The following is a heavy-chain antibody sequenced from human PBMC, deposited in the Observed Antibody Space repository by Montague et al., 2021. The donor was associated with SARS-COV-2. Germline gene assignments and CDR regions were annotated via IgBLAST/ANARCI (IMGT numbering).Heavy chain of an antibody. Sequence: SETLFLTCTVSGGSVRTSSYYWGWIRQPPGKGLDWIGSIYYSGSTYYNPSLKSRVTISVDTSKNQFSLKLSSVTAADTAVYYCAMRGGALDAFDIWSQGTMVIVSS. V-gene: IGHV4-39*01. CDR1: GGSVRTSSYY. J-gene: IGHJ3*02. CDR2: IYYSGST. CDR3: AMRGGALDAFDI. D-gene: IGHD4-17*01.